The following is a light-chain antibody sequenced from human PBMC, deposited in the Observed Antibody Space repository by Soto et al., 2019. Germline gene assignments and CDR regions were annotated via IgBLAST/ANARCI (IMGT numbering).Light chain of an antibody. CDR2: EVS. V-gene: IGLV2-14*01. CDR1: SSDVGGYNY. Sequence: QSALAQPASVSGSPGQSITISCTGTSSDVGGYNYVSWYQQHPGKAPELMIYEVSNRPSGVSNRFSGSKSGNTASLTISGLQAEDEADYYCSSYAGTNNYVFGTGTKVTVL. J-gene: IGLJ1*01. CDR3: SSYAGTNNYV.